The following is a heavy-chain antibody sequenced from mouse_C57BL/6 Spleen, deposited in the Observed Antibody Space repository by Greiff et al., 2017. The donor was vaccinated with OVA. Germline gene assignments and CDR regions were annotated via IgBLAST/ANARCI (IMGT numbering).Heavy chain of an antibody. V-gene: IGHV1-81*01. CDR2: IYPRSGNT. D-gene: IGHD1-1*01. Sequence: QVQLQQSGAELARPGASVKLSCKASGYTFTSYGISWVKQRTGQGLEWIGEIYPRSGNTYYNEKFKGKATLTADKSSSTAYMELRSLTSEDAAVYFCARMGLVTTVVASFDYWGQGTTLTVSS. CDR1: GYTFTSYG. CDR3: ARMGLVTTVVASFDY. J-gene: IGHJ2*01.